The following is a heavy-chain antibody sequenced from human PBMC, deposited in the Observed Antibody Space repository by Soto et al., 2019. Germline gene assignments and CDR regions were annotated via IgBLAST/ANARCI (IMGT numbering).Heavy chain of an antibody. Sequence: EVQVLDSGGGLVQPGGSLRLSCLASGFTFNNQDMGWARQAPGKGLEWVSGISASGDNTYYADSVKGRFTISRDNSRNTLYLQMNSLRAEDTAIYFCAKDAPRPNGWFYFDYWGQGTLVTVSS. CDR2: ISASGDNT. CDR3: AKDAPRPNGWFYFDY. J-gene: IGHJ4*02. V-gene: IGHV3-23*01. CDR1: GFTFNNQD. D-gene: IGHD6-19*01.